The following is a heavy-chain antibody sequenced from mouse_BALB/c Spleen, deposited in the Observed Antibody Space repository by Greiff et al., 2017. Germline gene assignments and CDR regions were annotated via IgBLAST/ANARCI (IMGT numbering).Heavy chain of an antibody. CDR2: ISSGSSTI. J-gene: IGHJ4*01. V-gene: IGHV5-17*02. CDR1: GFTFSSFG. CDR3: ARGYRYDNGAMDY. Sequence: DVMLVESGGGLVQPGGSRKLSCAASGFTFSSFGMHWVRQAPEKGLEWVAYISSGSSTIYYADTVKGRFTISRDNPKNTLFLQMTSLRSEDTAMYYCARGYRYDNGAMDYWGQGTSVTVSS. D-gene: IGHD2-14*01.